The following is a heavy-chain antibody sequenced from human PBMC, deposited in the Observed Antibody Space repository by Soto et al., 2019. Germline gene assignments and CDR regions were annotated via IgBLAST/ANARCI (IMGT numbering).Heavy chain of an antibody. V-gene: IGHV4-39*01. J-gene: IGHJ4*02. CDR3: ARLFPRVVPDAIYFDY. Sequence: PSETLSLTCTVSGGSISSSSYYWGWIRQPPGKGLEWIGSIYYSGSTYYNPSLKSRVTISVDTSKNQFSLKLSSVTAADTAVYYCARLFPRVVPDAIYFDYWGQGTLVTVSS. CDR2: IYYSGST. CDR1: GGSISSSSYY. D-gene: IGHD2-2*01.